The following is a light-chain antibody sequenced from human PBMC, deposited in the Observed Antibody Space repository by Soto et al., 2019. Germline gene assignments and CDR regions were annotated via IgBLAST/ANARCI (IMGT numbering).Light chain of an antibody. CDR3: QQYNNWPRT. Sequence: EIVMTQSPATLSLSPGERASLPCRASHTISTNLAWYQQKPGQAPRLLIYGASTRATGIPARFSGSGSETEFPLTITSLQPEDFAVYYCQQYNNWPRTFGQGTKVEIK. V-gene: IGKV3-15*01. CDR1: HTISTN. CDR2: GAS. J-gene: IGKJ1*01.